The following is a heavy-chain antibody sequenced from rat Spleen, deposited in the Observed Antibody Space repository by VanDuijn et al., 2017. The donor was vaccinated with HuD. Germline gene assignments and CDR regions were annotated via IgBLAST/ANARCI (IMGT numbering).Heavy chain of an antibody. Sequence: EVHLVESGGGLVQPGRSLKLSCAASGFIFSKYDMVWVRQTPTKGLEWVASISTGGGNTYYRDSVKGRFTISRDNAKSTLYLQMNSLRSEDTATYYCTNFALFDYWGQGVMVTVSS. J-gene: IGHJ2*01. CDR1: GFIFSKYD. CDR3: TNFALFDY. V-gene: IGHV5-25*01. CDR2: ISTGGGNT.